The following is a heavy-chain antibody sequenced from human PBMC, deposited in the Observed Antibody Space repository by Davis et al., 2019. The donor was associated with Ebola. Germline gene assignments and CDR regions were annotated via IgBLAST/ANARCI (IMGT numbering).Heavy chain of an antibody. D-gene: IGHD3-9*01. CDR1: GLSVSSNH. CDR2: IYRGGPT. CDR3: ARAGRYFDWLLFSY. Sequence: GESLKISCAASGLSVSSNHMSWVRRAPGKGLEWVSVIYRGGPTHYADSVKGRFTFSRDNPKNTVYLQMNSLRAEDTAVYYCARAGRYFDWLLFSYWGQGTLVTVSS. V-gene: IGHV3-66*01. J-gene: IGHJ4*02.